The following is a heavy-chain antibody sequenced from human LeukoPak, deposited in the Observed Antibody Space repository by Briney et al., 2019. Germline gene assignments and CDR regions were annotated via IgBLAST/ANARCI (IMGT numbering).Heavy chain of an antibody. J-gene: IGHJ4*02. CDR3: AKGSASSGYPRDY. Sequence: GGSLRLSCAASGFTFTTYGMSWVRQAPGKGLEWVSGISSSGGNTYYADSVKGRFTISRDNSKSTLYLQMNSLRVEDTAAYYCAKGSASSGYPRDYWGQGTLVTVSS. CDR1: GFTFTTYG. CDR2: ISSSGGNT. V-gene: IGHV3-23*01. D-gene: IGHD3-22*01.